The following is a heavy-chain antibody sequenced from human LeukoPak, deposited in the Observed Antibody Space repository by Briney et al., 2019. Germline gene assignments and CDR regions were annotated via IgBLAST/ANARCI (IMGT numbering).Heavy chain of an antibody. CDR2: INTNTGNA. V-gene: IGHV7-4-1*02. D-gene: IGHD2-8*01. Sequence: ASVKVSCKASGYTFTSYAINWVRQAPGQGLEWMGCINTNTGNAAYAQGLTGRSVFSLDTSVSTAYLEISSLKAEDTAVYYCARPMGRYYYYGMDVWGQGTTVTVS. CDR3: ARPMGRYYYYGMDV. J-gene: IGHJ6*02. CDR1: GYTFTSYA.